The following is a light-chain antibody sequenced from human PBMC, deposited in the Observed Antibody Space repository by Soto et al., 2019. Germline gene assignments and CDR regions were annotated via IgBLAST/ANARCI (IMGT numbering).Light chain of an antibody. Sequence: DIQMTQSPSSLSASVGDRVTITCRASQSISSYLNWYQQKPGKAPKLLIYAASSLQSGVPSRFSGSGSGKDFTLTISSLQPEDFATYYCPQSYSTPITFGQGIRLEIX. CDR3: PQSYSTPIT. CDR2: AAS. J-gene: IGKJ5*01. CDR1: QSISSY. V-gene: IGKV1-39*01.